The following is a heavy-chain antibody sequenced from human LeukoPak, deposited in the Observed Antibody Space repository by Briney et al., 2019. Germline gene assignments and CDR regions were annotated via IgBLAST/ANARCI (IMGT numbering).Heavy chain of an antibody. J-gene: IGHJ6*02. V-gene: IGHV1-46*01. CDR1: GYTFTSYG. CDR3: ARGGTYYYYGMDV. D-gene: IGHD1-26*01. Sequence: ASVKVSCKASGYTFTSYGISWVRQAPGQGLEWMGMINLSGGSTNYAQKFQGRVTMTRDTSTTTVYMELGSLRSEDTAIYYCARGGTYYYYGMDVWGQGTTVTVSS. CDR2: INLSGGST.